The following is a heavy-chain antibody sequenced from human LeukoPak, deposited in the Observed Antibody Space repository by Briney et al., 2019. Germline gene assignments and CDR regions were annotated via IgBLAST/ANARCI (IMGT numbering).Heavy chain of an antibody. CDR3: ARDQTYYYDSTPRVYYYYMDV. CDR2: IYHSGST. D-gene: IGHD3-22*01. V-gene: IGHV4-4*02. CDR1: GGSISSSNW. Sequence: PSETLSLTCAVSGGSISSSNWWSWVRQPPGKGLEWIGEIYHSGSTNYNPSLKSRVTISVDKSKNQFSLKLSSVTAADTAVYYCARDQTYYYDSTPRVYYYYMDVWGKGTTVTVSS. J-gene: IGHJ6*03.